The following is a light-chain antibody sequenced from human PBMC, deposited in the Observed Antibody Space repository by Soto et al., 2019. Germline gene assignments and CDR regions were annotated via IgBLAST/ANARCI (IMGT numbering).Light chain of an antibody. J-gene: IGKJ3*01. Sequence: DIQMTQSPSSVSASVGDSVTIACQTSQTLKNLVNWYQQKAGKAPRLLIYGASSLQSGVPSRFSGRGSGTDFTLTINTLQPEDFATYYCQQSYSTPFFTFGPGTNVDF. CDR1: QTLKNL. CDR2: GAS. CDR3: QQSYSTPFFT. V-gene: IGKV1-39*01.